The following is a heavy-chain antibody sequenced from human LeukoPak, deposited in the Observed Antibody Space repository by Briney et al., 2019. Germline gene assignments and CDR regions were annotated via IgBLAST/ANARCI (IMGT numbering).Heavy chain of an antibody. CDR3: ARYFYGSGLFGPYYYGMDV. V-gene: IGHV1-18*01. D-gene: IGHD3-10*01. CDR1: GYTFYQYG. Sequence: ASVKVSCKASGYTFYQYGISWVRQAPGQGLEWMGWISGDNGTTDYAQKLQGRVTMTADTSTSTAYMELRSLRSDDTAVYYCARYFYGSGLFGPYYYGMDVWGQGTTVTVSS. CDR2: ISGDNGTT. J-gene: IGHJ6*02.